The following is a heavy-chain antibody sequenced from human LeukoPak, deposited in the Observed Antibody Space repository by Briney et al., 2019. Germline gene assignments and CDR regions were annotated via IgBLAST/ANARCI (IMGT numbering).Heavy chain of an antibody. CDR1: GFTFSSYA. CDR3: ACDRDYYDSSGYYNY. D-gene: IGHD3-22*01. J-gene: IGHJ4*02. Sequence: PGGSLRLSCAASGFTFSSYAMSWVRQAPGRGLEWVSAISGSGGSTYYADSVKGRFTISRDNSKNTLYLQMNSLRAEDTAVYYCACDRDYYDSSGYYNYWGQGTLVTVSS. CDR2: ISGSGGST. V-gene: IGHV3-23*01.